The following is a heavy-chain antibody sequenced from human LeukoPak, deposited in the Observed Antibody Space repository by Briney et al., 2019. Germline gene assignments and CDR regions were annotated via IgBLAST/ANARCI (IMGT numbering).Heavy chain of an antibody. J-gene: IGHJ4*02. CDR3: ARGLGYCSSTSCYSLGY. CDR1: GYTFTSYY. Sequence: GASVKVSCKASGYTFTSYYMHWVRQAPGQGLEWMGVINPSGGSTSYAQKFQGRVTMTRDTSTSTVYMELSSLRSEDTAVYYCARGLGYCSSTSCYSLGYWGQGTLVTVSS. V-gene: IGHV1-46*01. D-gene: IGHD2-2*01. CDR2: INPSGGST.